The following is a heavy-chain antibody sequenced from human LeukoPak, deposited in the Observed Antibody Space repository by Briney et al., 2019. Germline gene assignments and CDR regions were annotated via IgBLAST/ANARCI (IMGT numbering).Heavy chain of an antibody. CDR2: IYYSEST. CDR1: GASISSGGYY. CDR3: ARDNHCTNGVCYNSYFDY. V-gene: IGHV4-31*03. J-gene: IGHJ4*02. Sequence: SETLSLTCTVSGASISSGGYYWSWLRQHPGKGLEWIGYIYYSESTYYNPSLKSRVTISVDTSKNQFSVKLSSVTAADTAVYYCARDNHCTNGVCYNSYFDYWGQGTLVTVSS. D-gene: IGHD2-8*01.